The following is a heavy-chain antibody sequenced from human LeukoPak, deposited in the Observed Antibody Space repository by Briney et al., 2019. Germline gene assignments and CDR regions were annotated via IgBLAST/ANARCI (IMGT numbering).Heavy chain of an antibody. D-gene: IGHD6-25*01. CDR3: ARGMVANSGGAIDY. Sequence: GGSLRLSCAASGFTFGLYEMNWVRQAPGKGLEWGSYITNSGTTVYYADSVKGRFTISRDNAKNSLYLQMNSLRAEDTAVYYCARGMVANSGGAIDYWGQGTLVTVSS. V-gene: IGHV3-48*03. CDR2: ITNSGTTV. CDR1: GFTFGLYE. J-gene: IGHJ4*02.